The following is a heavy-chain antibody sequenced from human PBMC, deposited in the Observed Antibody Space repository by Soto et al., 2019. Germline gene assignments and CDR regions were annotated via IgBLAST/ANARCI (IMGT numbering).Heavy chain of an antibody. CDR2: INPSGGST. CDR1: GYTFTSYY. J-gene: IGHJ4*02. D-gene: IGHD6-19*01. Sequence: GASVKVSCKASGYTFTSYYMHWVRQAPGQGLEWMGIINPSGGSTSYAQKFQGRVTMTRDTSTSTVYMELSSLRSEDTAVYYCAATIAVAGTGIDFDYWGQGTLVTVSS. CDR3: AATIAVAGTGIDFDY. V-gene: IGHV1-46*01.